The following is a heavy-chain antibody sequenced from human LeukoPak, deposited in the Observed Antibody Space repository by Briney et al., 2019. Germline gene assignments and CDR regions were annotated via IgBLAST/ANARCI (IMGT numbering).Heavy chain of an antibody. V-gene: IGHV3-64*01. CDR3: ARDHEVGNYYYYMDV. CDR1: GFTFSSYA. J-gene: IGHJ6*03. CDR2: ISSNGGST. Sequence: GGSLRLSCAASGFTFSSYATHWVRQAPGKGLEYVSAISSNGGSTYYANSVKGRFTISRDNSKNTLYLQMGSLRAEDMAVYYCARDHEVGNYYYYMDVWGKGTTVTISS. D-gene: IGHD1-26*01.